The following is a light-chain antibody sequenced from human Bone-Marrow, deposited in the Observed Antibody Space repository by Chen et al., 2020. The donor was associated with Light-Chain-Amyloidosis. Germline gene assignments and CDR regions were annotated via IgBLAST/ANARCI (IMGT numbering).Light chain of an antibody. CDR2: LNSDGSH. V-gene: IGLV4-69*01. J-gene: IGLJ3*02. CDR3: QTWGTGIQV. Sequence: QLVVTQSPSASASLGASVKLTCTLSSGHSNYAVAWHQQQPEKGPRHLMKLNSDGSHNKGDGIPDRFSGSSSGAERYLTISSLQSEDEADYFCQTWGTGIQVFGGGTKLTVL. CDR1: SGHSNYA.